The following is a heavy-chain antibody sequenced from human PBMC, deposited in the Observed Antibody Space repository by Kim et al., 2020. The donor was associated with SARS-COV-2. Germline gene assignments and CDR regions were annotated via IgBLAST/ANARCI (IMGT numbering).Heavy chain of an antibody. CDR3: TTEFFTYGLNF. Sequence: GGSLRLSCEASGFTFNDAWMSWVRQAPGKGMEWVGRIKSETYGGTTEYATPVKNRFTISRDDSINMVSLQMNSLTTEDTAVYFCTTEFFTYGLNFWGQG. V-gene: IGHV3-15*01. CDR2: IKSETYGGTT. J-gene: IGHJ4*02. CDR1: GFTFNDAW. D-gene: IGHD3-10*01.